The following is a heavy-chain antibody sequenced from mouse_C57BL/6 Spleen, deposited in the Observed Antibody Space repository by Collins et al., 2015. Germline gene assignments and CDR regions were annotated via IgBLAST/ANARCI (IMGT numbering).Heavy chain of an antibody. J-gene: IGHJ4*01. V-gene: IGHV1S16*01. D-gene: IGHD2-3*01. Sequence: SVKLSCKASGYTFTSYYMYWVKQRPGQGLEWIGEINPSNGGTNFNEKFKSKATLTVDKSSSTAYMQLSSLTSEDSAVYYCTRWLLGAMDYWGQGTSVTVSS. CDR1: GYTFTSYY. CDR2: INPSNGGT. CDR3: TRWLLGAMDY.